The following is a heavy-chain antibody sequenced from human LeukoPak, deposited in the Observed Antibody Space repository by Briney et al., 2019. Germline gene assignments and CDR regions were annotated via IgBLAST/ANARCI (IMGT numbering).Heavy chain of an antibody. V-gene: IGHV1-18*01. Sequence: GASVKVSCKASGYTFTSYGISWVRQAPGQGLEWMGWISAYNGNTNYAQKLQGRVTMTTDTSTSTAYMELRSLRSDDTAVYYCARDEERITIFGVAAPARDYWGQGTLVTVSS. CDR2: ISAYNGNT. J-gene: IGHJ4*02. D-gene: IGHD3-3*01. CDR3: ARDEERITIFGVAAPARDY. CDR1: GYTFTSYG.